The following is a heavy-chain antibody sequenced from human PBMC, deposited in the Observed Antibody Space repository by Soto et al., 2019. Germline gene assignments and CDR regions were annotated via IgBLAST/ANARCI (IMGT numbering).Heavy chain of an antibody. CDR3: ARDSPSYYDFWSGYPVNYYGMDV. CDR2: ISAYNGNT. V-gene: IGHV1-18*01. D-gene: IGHD3-3*01. CDR1: GYTFTCYG. J-gene: IGHJ6*02. Sequence: ASVKVSCKASGYTFTCYGISWVRQAPGQGLEWMGWISAYNGNTNYAQKLQGRVTMTTDTSTSTAYMELRSLRSDDTAVYYCARDSPSYYDFWSGYPVNYYGMDVWGQGTTVTVSS.